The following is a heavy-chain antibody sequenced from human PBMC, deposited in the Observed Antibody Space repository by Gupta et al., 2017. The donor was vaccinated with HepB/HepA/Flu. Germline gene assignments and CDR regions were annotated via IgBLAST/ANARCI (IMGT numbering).Heavy chain of an antibody. CDR3: AKGGGDCAGDCYSLVPFDY. J-gene: IGHJ4*02. Sequence: QVQLVQSGAEVKKPGSSVKVSCKASGGTFSNFAINWVRQAPGQGLDWMGGIIVIFGSANYAQKFQGRVTITADRSTNTAYMELNSLRSEDTAVYYCAKGGGDCAGDCYSLVPFDYWGQGTLVTVSS. CDR1: GGTFSNFA. V-gene: IGHV1-69*06. CDR2: IIVIFGSA. D-gene: IGHD2-21*01.